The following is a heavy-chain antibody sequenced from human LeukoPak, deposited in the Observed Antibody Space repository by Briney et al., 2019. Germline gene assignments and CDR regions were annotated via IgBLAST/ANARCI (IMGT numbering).Heavy chain of an antibody. J-gene: IGHJ6*03. Sequence: SETLSLTCAVYGGSFSGYYWSWIRQPPGKGLEWIGEINHSGSTNYNPSLKSRVTISVDTSKNQFSLKLSSVTAADTAVYYCARGWSRDGYNLYYYYYYMDVWGKGTTVTVSS. D-gene: IGHD5-24*01. V-gene: IGHV4-34*01. CDR2: INHSGST. CDR3: ARGWSRDGYNLYYYYYYMDV. CDR1: GGSFSGYY.